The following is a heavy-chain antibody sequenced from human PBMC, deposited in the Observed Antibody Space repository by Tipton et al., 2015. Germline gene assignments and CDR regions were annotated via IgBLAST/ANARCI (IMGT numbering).Heavy chain of an antibody. V-gene: IGHV3-23*01. D-gene: IGHD7-27*01. J-gene: IGHJ4*02. CDR1: GFTFSGYA. Sequence: SLRLSCAASGFTFSGYAMSWVRQAPGKGLEWVSCVSGSATATFYADSVKGRFTISRDNSKNTLYLQMNSLRAEDTAVYYCAKVTNWGHKYYFDYWGQGTLVTVSS. CDR2: VSGSATAT. CDR3: AKVTNWGHKYYFDY.